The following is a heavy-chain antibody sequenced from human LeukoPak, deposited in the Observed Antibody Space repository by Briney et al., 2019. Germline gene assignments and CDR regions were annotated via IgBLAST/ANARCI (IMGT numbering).Heavy chain of an antibody. D-gene: IGHD6-13*01. Sequence: SETLSLTCTISGGSISNYYWSWIGQPPGKGLEWIGYIFYTGGTNFNPSLKSRVTISEDTSKNQFSLKLSSVTAADTAVYYCARDYSSSWYWYFDLWGRGTLVTVSS. J-gene: IGHJ2*01. V-gene: IGHV4-59*01. CDR2: IFYTGGT. CDR1: GGSISNYY. CDR3: ARDYSSSWYWYFDL.